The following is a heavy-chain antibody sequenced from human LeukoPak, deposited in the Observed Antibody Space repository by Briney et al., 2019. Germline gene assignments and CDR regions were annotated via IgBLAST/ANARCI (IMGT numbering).Heavy chain of an antibody. CDR2: INHGGST. D-gene: IGHD6-6*01. CDR1: GGSFSGYY. J-gene: IGHJ4*02. V-gene: IGHV4-34*01. Sequence: SETLSLTCAVYGGSFSGYYWSWIRQPPGKGLEWIGEINHGGSTNYNPSLKSRVTISVDTSKNQFSLKLSSVTAADTAVYYCAREGSSSPFDYWGQGTLVTVSS. CDR3: AREGSSSPFDY.